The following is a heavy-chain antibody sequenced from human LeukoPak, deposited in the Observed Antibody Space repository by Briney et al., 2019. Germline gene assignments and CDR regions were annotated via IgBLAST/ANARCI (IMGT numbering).Heavy chain of an antibody. V-gene: IGHV3-23*01. CDR2: ISGSGGST. CDR1: GFTFSSYA. J-gene: IGHJ4*02. D-gene: IGHD1-26*01. CDR3: AKGGAAKSGSYYIDY. Sequence: GGSLRLSCAASGFTFSSYAMSWVRQAPGKGLEWVSAISGSGGSTYHADSVKGRFTISRDNSKNTLYLQMNSLRAEDTAVYYCAKGGAAKSGSYYIDYWGQGTLVTVSS.